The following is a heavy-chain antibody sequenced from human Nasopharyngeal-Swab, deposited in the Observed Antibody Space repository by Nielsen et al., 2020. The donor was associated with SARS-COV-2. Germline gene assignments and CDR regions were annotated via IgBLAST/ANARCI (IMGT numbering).Heavy chain of an antibody. V-gene: IGHV3-23*01. CDR1: GYSFRTYG. CDR3: AKDQWPRYDILTGWNGMDV. J-gene: IGHJ6*02. Sequence: GEPLKISCVASGYSFRTYGMSWVRQAPGKGLEWVAAISGSGDISGSGGSTYYADSVKGRFTISRDNSKNTLSLQMNSLRAEDTAVYYCAKDQWPRYDILTGWNGMDVWGQGTTVIVSS. D-gene: IGHD3-9*01. CDR2: ISGSGDISGSGGST.